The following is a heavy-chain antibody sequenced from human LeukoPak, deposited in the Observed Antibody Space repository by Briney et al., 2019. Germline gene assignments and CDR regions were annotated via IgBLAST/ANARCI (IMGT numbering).Heavy chain of an antibody. V-gene: IGHV3-64*01. Sequence: GGSLRLSCAASGFTFSSYAMHWVRQAPGKGLEYVSAISSNGGSTYYANSVKGRFTISRDNSKNTLYLQMGSLRAEDMAVYYCAESPPPTIVVVPAPMDVWGQGTTVTVSS. CDR3: AESPPPTIVVVPAPMDV. CDR1: GFTFSSYA. J-gene: IGHJ6*02. CDR2: ISSNGGST. D-gene: IGHD2-2*01.